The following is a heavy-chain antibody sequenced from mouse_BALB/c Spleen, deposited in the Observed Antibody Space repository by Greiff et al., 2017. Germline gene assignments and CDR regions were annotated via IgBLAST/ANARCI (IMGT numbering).Heavy chain of an antibody. J-gene: IGHJ3*01. CDR2: IDPSDSYT. D-gene: IGHD2-3*01. CDR3: TRGELGGYFPAWFAY. CDR1: GYTFTSYW. V-gene: IGHV1S127*01. Sequence: VQLQQPGAELVKPGASVKMSCKASGYTFTSYWMHWVKQRPGQGLEWIGVIDPSDSYTSYNQKFKGKATLTVDTSSSTAYMQLSSLTSEDSAVYYCTRGELGGYFPAWFAYWGQGTLVTVSA.